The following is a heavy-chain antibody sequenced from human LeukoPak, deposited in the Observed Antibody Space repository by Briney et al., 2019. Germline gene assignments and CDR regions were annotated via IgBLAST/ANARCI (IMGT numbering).Heavy chain of an antibody. J-gene: IGHJ3*02. CDR3: AREEGSIAARPGAFDI. CDR1: GGSISSYY. V-gene: IGHV4-59*12. CDR2: IYYSGST. D-gene: IGHD6-6*01. Sequence: SETLSLTCTVSGGSISSYYWSWIRQPPGKGLEWIGYIYYSGSTNYNPSLKSRVTISVDTSKNQFSLKLSSVTAADTAVYYCAREEGSIAARPGAFDIWGQGTMVTVSS.